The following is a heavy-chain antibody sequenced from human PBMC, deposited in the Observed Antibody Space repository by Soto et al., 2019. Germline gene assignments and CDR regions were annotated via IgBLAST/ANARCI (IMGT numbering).Heavy chain of an antibody. D-gene: IGHD2-15*01. Sequence: GGSLRLSCAASGFTFSSYWMSWVRQAPGKGLEWVANIKQDGSEKYYVDSVKGRFTISRDNAKNSLYLQMNSLRAEDTAVYYCARDDCSGGSCYLGFDYWGQGTLVTVSS. CDR3: ARDDCSGGSCYLGFDY. CDR2: IKQDGSEK. CDR1: GFTFSSYW. V-gene: IGHV3-7*01. J-gene: IGHJ4*02.